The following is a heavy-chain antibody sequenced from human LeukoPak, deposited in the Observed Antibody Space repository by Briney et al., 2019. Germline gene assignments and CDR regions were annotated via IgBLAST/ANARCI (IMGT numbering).Heavy chain of an antibody. V-gene: IGHV3-23*01. Sequence: GGSLRLSCAASGFTFSSYGMSWVRQAPGKGLEWVSGISGSGDSTHYADSVKGRFTISRDNSKNTLYLQMNSLRAEDTAVYYCAKALGYCSGGSCYSDKSYYYGMDVWGQGTTVTVS. CDR3: AKALGYCSGGSCYSDKSYYYGMDV. D-gene: IGHD2-15*01. CDR2: ISGSGDST. CDR1: GFTFSSYG. J-gene: IGHJ6*02.